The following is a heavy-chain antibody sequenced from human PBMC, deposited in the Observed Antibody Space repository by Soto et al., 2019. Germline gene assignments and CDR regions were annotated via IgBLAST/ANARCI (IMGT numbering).Heavy chain of an antibody. D-gene: IGHD3-10*01. V-gene: IGHV5-51*01. CDR3: ASPFYGSGSHSDAFDI. Sequence: PGESLKISCKGSGYNFSIYCIAWVRQMSGKGLEWMGIICPGDSDTRYSPSFQGQVTISADKSISTAYLQWSSLKASDTAMYCCASPFYGSGSHSDAFDIWGKGTTVTVSS. CDR1: GYNFSIYC. CDR2: ICPGDSDT. J-gene: IGHJ3*02.